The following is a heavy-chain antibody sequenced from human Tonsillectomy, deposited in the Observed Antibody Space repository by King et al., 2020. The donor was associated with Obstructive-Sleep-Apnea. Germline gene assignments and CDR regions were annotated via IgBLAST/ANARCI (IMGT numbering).Heavy chain of an antibody. CDR3: SRSPYYYGSGSYYNAFDY. J-gene: IGHJ4*02. CDR2: IYPGDSDT. V-gene: IGHV5-51*01. D-gene: IGHD3-10*01. Sequence: VQLVESGAEVKKPGESLKISCKGSGYSFTSYWIGWVRQMPGKGLEWMGIIYPGDSDTRYSPSFQGQVTISADKSISTAYLPWSSLKASDTAMYYFSRSPYYYGSGSYYNAFDYWGQGTLVTVSS. CDR1: GYSFTSYW.